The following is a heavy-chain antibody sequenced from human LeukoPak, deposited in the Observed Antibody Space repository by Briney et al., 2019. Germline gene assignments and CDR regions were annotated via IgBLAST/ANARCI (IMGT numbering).Heavy chain of an antibody. CDR2: ISGSGGNT. J-gene: IGHJ6*02. CDR1: GFTFSTDV. D-gene: IGHD5-18*01. Sequence: GGSLRLSCAASGFTFSTDVMSWFRQAPGKGLECVSAISGSGGNTYYADSVKGRFTISRDNSKNMLYLQMNSLRAEDTAVYYCAKVSGRIQIWPQPFGDGMDVWGQGTTVTVSS. CDR3: AKVSGRIQIWPQPFGDGMDV. V-gene: IGHV3-23*01.